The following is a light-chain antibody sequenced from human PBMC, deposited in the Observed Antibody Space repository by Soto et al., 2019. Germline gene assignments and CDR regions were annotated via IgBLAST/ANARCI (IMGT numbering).Light chain of an antibody. Sequence: EIVLTQSPGTLSLSPGERATLSCRSSQSVSSSYLAWYQHKPGQAPRLLIYDVSSRATGIPDGVSGRGSGTDFTLTISSLQPEDFAVYYCQQYCSSPTCGQGTKVEIK. CDR3: QQYCSSPT. V-gene: IGKV3-20*01. CDR1: QSVSSSY. CDR2: DVS. J-gene: IGKJ1*01.